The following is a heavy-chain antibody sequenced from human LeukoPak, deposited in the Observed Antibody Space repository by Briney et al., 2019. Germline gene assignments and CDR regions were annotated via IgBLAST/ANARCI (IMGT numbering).Heavy chain of an antibody. CDR2: INQDGSEN. J-gene: IGHJ4*02. CDR3: ARDPPSGYDSPGD. Sequence: GGSLRRSCAASGFTFSSYWMSWVRQAPGMGLEWVANINQDGSENYYVDSVKGRFTISRDNANNSLYLHMNSLRAEDTAVYYCARDPPSGYDSPGDWGQGTLVTVSS. D-gene: IGHD3-22*01. V-gene: IGHV3-7*01. CDR1: GFTFSSYW.